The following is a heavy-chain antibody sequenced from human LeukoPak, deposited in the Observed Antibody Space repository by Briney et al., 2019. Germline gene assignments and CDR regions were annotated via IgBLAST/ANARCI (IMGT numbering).Heavy chain of an antibody. CDR3: ARYVSGYSWQLAPFDY. D-gene: IGHD2-21*01. J-gene: IGHJ4*02. CDR1: GYTFTSYG. V-gene: IGHV1-18*01. CDR2: ISAYNGNT. Sequence: ASVKVSRKASGYTFTSYGISWVRQAPGQGLEWMGWISAYNGNTNYAQKLQGRVTMTTDTSASTAYMELRSLRSDDAAVYYCARYVSGYSWQLAPFDYGGQGTLVTVSS.